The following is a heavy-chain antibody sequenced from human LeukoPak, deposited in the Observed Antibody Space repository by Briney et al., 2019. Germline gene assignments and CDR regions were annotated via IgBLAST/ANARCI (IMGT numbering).Heavy chain of an antibody. D-gene: IGHD3-9*01. CDR3: VRAGALVIREYYFDY. Sequence: GGSLRLSCAASGFIFSNYGMHWVRQAPGKGLEWVAVIWYDGSNRYYADSVKGRFTISRDNSENTLYLQMNSLRAEDTTVYYCVRAGALVIREYYFDYWGQGTLVTVSS. J-gene: IGHJ4*02. CDR2: IWYDGSNR. CDR1: GFIFSNYG. V-gene: IGHV3-33*01.